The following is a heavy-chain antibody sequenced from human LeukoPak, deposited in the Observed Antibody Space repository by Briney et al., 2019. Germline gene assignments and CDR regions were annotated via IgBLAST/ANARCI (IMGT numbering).Heavy chain of an antibody. V-gene: IGHV3-74*01. Sequence: GGSLRLSCAASGFTFSSYWMHWVRQAPGKGLVWVSRINSDGSSTSYADSVKGRFTISRDNAKNTLYLQMNSLTAEDTALYYCATGASAIDSSALLFDYWGQGTLVTVSS. J-gene: IGHJ4*02. CDR1: GFTFSSYW. D-gene: IGHD3-22*01. CDR2: INSDGSST. CDR3: ATGASAIDSSALLFDY.